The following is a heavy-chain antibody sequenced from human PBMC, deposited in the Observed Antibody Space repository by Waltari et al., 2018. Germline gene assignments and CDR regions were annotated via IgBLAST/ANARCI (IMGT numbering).Heavy chain of an antibody. CDR2: IWYDGSKE. CDR3: ATSLSYEDFYLDF. V-gene: IGHV3-33*01. J-gene: IGHJ4*02. Sequence: VKLVESGGGVVQPGSSLRLSCAASGYPFSSYGLHWVRQAPGKGLGLEWVALIWYDGSKEYYGDSVKGRFTISRDNSKNMVYLQMNSLRAEDTAVYYCATSLSYEDFYLDFWGQGTPVTVSS. CDR1: GYPFSSYG. D-gene: IGHD3-3*01.